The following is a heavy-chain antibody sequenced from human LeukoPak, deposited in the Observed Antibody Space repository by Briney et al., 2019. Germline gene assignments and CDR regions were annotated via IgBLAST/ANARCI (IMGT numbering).Heavy chain of an antibody. CDR3: ARVTDTAMGPDFDY. Sequence: PSETLSLTCAVYGGSFSGYYWSWIRQPPGKGLEWIGEINHSGSTNYNPSLKSRVTISVDTSKNRFSLKLSSVTAADTAVYYCARVTDTAMGPDFDYWGQGTLVTVSS. D-gene: IGHD5-18*01. CDR1: GGSFSGYY. J-gene: IGHJ4*02. CDR2: INHSGST. V-gene: IGHV4-34*01.